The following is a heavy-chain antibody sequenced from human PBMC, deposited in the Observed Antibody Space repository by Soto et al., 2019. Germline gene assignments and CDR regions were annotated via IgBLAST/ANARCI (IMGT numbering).Heavy chain of an antibody. CDR2: INSDGSST. D-gene: IGHD6-19*01. CDR3: AVAVAGPTAIGY. CDR1: GFTFSSYW. Sequence: SLKISCAASGFTFSSYWMHWVRQAPGKGLVWVSRINSDGSSTSYADSVKGRFTISRDNAKNTLYLQMNSLRAEDTAVYYCAVAVAGPTAIGYWGQGTLVTVSS. J-gene: IGHJ4*02. V-gene: IGHV3-74*01.